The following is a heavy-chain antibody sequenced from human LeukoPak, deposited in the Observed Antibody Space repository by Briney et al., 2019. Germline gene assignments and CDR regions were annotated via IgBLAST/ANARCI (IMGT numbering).Heavy chain of an antibody. CDR1: GGSISLYY. Sequence: SETLSLNCTVSGGSISLYYWIWIRQPPGKGLEWIGYIYYSGSTKYNPSFKSRVTISVDTSKNQLSLKLTSVTAADTAVYYCARGAIVGDTRWFDPWGQGTLVTVSS. D-gene: IGHD1-26*01. CDR3: ARGAIVGDTRWFDP. J-gene: IGHJ5*02. V-gene: IGHV4-59*01. CDR2: IYYSGST.